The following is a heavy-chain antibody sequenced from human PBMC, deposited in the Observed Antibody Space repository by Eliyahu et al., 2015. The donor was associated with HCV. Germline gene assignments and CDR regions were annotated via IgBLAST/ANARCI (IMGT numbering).Heavy chain of an antibody. CDR2: IKSKTDGGTT. Sequence: EVQLVESGGGLVKPGGSLRLSCAAXGFTXSNAXMSWVRQXPGXGLEWVGRIKSKTDGGTTDYAAPVKGRFTISRDDSKNTLYLQMNSLKTEDTAVYYCTTLVEGDYGDYYVYWGQGTLVTASS. V-gene: IGHV3-15*01. CDR1: GFTXSNAX. D-gene: IGHD4-17*01. CDR3: TTLVEGDYGDYYVY. J-gene: IGHJ4*02.